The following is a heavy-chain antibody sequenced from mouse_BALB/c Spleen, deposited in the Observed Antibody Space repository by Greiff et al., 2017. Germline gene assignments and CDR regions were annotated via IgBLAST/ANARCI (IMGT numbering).Heavy chain of an antibody. CDR2: INSNGGST. CDR1: GFSFSSYG. J-gene: IGHJ1*01. CDR3: ARDLRSRYFDV. V-gene: IGHV5-6-3*01. Sequence: EVKLMESGGGLVQPGGSLKLSCAASGFSFSSYGMSWVRQTPDKRLELVATINSNGGSTYYPDSVKGRFTISRDNAKNTLYLQMSSLKSEDTAMYYCARDLRSRYFDVWGAGTTVTVSS.